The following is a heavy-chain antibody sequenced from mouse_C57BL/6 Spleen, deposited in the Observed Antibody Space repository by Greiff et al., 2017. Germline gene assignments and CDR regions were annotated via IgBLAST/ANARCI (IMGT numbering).Heavy chain of an antibody. J-gene: IGHJ2*01. Sequence: QVQLKQSGAELVRPGASVTLSCKASGYTFTDYEMHWVKQTPVHGLEWIGAIDPETGGTAYNQKFKGKAILTADKSSSTAYMELRSLTSEDSAVYYCRTPDYYGSSRDYWGQGTTLTVSS. CDR3: RTPDYYGSSRDY. D-gene: IGHD1-1*01. V-gene: IGHV1-15*01. CDR2: IDPETGGT. CDR1: GYTFTDYE.